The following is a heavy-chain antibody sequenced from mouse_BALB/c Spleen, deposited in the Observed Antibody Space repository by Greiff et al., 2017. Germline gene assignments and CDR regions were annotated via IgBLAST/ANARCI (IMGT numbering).Heavy chain of an antibody. D-gene: IGHD1-1*01. CDR2: INPSNGRT. CDR1: GYTFTSYW. J-gene: IGHJ4*01. CDR3: ARYGLRDYAMDY. V-gene: IGHV1S81*02. Sequence: QVQLKQPGAELVKPGASVKLSCKASGYTFTSYWMHWVKQRPGQGLEWIGEINPSNGRTNYNEKFKSKATLTVDKSSSTAYMQLSSLTSEDSAVYYCARYGLRDYAMDYWGQGTSVTVSS.